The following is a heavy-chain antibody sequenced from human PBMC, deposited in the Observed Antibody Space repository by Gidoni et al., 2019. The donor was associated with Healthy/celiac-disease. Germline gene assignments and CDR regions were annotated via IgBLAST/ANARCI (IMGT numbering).Heavy chain of an antibody. J-gene: IGHJ4*02. D-gene: IGHD2-21*02. CDR3: ARARRGGGDWAADY. V-gene: IGHV3-21*01. Sequence: EVQLVESGGGLVKPGGSLRLSCAASGFTFSSYSMNWVRQAPGKGLEWVSSISSSSSYIYYADSVKGRFTISRDNAKNSLYLQMNSLRAEDTAVYYCARARRGGGDWAADYWGQGTLVTVSS. CDR1: GFTFSSYS. CDR2: ISSSSSYI.